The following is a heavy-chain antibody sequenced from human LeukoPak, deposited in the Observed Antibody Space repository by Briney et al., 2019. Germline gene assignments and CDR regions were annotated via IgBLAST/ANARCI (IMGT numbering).Heavy chain of an antibody. CDR1: GFTFSDYH. CDR3: ATEGH. J-gene: IGHJ4*02. CDR2: ISYDGSNK. V-gene: IGHV3-30-3*01. Sequence: TGGSLRLTCAASGFTFSDYHMSWIRLAPGKGLEWVTVISYDGSNKYYADSVKGRFTISRDNSKNTLYLQMDSLRGEDTAVYYCATEGHWGQGTLVTVSS.